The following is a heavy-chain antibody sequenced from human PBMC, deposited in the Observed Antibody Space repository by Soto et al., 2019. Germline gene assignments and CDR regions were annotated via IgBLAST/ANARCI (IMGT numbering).Heavy chain of an antibody. CDR3: ARHYYDTLGY. CDR2: IYYSGST. CDR1: GGSISGSSYY. D-gene: IGHD3-22*01. V-gene: IGHV4-39*01. Sequence: SETLSLTCAVSGGSISGSSYYWGWIRQPPGKGPEWIGSIYYSGSTYYNPSLKSRVTISVDTSKNQFSLKLSSVTAADTAVYYCARHYYDTLGYWGQGTLVTVSS. J-gene: IGHJ4*02.